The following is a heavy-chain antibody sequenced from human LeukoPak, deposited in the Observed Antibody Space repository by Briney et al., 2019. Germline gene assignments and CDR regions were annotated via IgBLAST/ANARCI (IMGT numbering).Heavy chain of an antibody. CDR2: INHSGST. CDR3: AGGTRLGSGYCSGGSCYGPTPGLYFQH. D-gene: IGHD2-15*01. V-gene: IGHV4-34*01. J-gene: IGHJ1*01. Sequence: SETLSLTCAVYGGSFSGYYWSWIRQPPGKGLEWIGEINHSGSTNYNPSLKSRVTISVDTSKNQFSLKLSSVTAADTAVYYCAGGTRLGSGYCSGGSCYGPTPGLYFQHRGQGTLVTVSS. CDR1: GGSFSGYY.